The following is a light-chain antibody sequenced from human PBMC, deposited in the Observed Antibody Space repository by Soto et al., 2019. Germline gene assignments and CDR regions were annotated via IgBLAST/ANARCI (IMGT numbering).Light chain of an antibody. CDR2: DAS. J-gene: IGKJ4*01. CDR3: QQYNNWPLT. V-gene: IGKV3-15*01. CDR1: QTVRNN. Sequence: EFVLTQSPGTLSLSPGERATLSCRASQTVRNNYLAWYQQKPGQAPRLLIYDASSRATGIPARFGGSGSGTEFTLTISSLQSEDFTVYYCQQYNNWPLTFGGGTKVDIK.